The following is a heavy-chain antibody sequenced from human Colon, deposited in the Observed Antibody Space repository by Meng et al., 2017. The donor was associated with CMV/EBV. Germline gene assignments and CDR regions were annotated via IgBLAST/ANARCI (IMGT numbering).Heavy chain of an antibody. D-gene: IGHD5-12*01. V-gene: IGHV3-23*03. CDR3: AKAGYRYFFDA. CDR2: IYAGGRST. J-gene: IGHJ4*02. CDR1: GFTFGDYA. Sequence: GESLKISCTTSGFTFGDYAMTWVRQAPGKGLEWVSLIYAGGRSTYYAAAVKGRFTISRDNSENTVYLEMSSLRAEDTGIYYCAKAGYRYFFDAWGQGTLVTVSS.